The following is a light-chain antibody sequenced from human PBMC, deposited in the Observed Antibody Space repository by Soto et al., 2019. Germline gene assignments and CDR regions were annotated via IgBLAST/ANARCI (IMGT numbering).Light chain of an antibody. J-gene: IGLJ2*01. CDR3: QVWDSSSGV. CDR2: DDS. V-gene: IGLV3-21*02. Sequence: SYELTQPPSVSVAPGQTARITWGGNNIGSKSVHWYQQKPGQAPVLVVYDDSDRPSGIPDRFSGSNSGNTATLTISRVEAGDEADYYCQVWDSSSGVFGGGTKLTVL. CDR1: NIGSKS.